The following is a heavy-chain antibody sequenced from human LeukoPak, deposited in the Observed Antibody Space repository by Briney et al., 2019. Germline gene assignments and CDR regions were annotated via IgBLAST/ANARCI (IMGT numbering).Heavy chain of an antibody. Sequence: GGSLRLSCAASGFTFSSYAMHWVRQAPGKGLEWLAVISYDGDNKNYADSVKGRFTISRDSSKNTLYLQMNSLRTEDTAVYYCARDPGNYAYFDYWGQGTLVTVSS. CDR3: ARDPGNYAYFDY. CDR1: GFTFSSYA. CDR2: ISYDGDNK. J-gene: IGHJ4*02. V-gene: IGHV3-30-3*01. D-gene: IGHD1-7*01.